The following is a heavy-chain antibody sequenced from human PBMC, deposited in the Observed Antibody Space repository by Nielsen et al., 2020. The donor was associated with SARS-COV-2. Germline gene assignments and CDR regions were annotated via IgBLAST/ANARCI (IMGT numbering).Heavy chain of an antibody. CDR3: ARDFQNCGGDCYYYYGMDV. CDR2: ISSSSSYI. J-gene: IGHJ6*02. CDR1: GFTFSSYS. D-gene: IGHD2-21*02. Sequence: GESLKISCAASGFTFSSYSMNWVRQAPGKGLEWVSSISSSSSYIYYADPVKGRFTISRDNAKNSLYLQMNSLRAEDTAVYYCARDFQNCGGDCYYYYGMDVWGQGTTVTVSS. V-gene: IGHV3-21*01.